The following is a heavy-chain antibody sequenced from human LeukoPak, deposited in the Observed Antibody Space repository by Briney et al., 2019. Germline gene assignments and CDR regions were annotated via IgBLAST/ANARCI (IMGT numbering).Heavy chain of an antibody. Sequence: GGSLRLSCAASGFTVSSNYMSWVRQAPGKGLEWVSVIYSGGSTYYADSVKGRFTISRDNSKNTLYLQMNSLRAEDTAVYYCARDKRQLWEFDYWGQGTLVTVSS. CDR3: ARDKRQLWEFDY. J-gene: IGHJ4*02. D-gene: IGHD5-18*01. V-gene: IGHV3-66*01. CDR1: GFTVSSNY. CDR2: IYSGGST.